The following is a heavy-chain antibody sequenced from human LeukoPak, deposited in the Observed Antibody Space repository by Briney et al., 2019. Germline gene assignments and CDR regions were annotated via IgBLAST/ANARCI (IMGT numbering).Heavy chain of an antibody. V-gene: IGHV1-3*01. CDR1: GYTFTTYA. CDR3: ARGAAAVDY. D-gene: IGHD6-13*01. Sequence: ASVKVSCKASGYTFTTYAIHWMRQVAGQRLEWMGWIKAGHGDTKYSQRFQGRVTLTRDTSASTAYMELSSLRSEDTAVYLCARGAAAVDYWGQGTRVTVSS. J-gene: IGHJ4*02. CDR2: IKAGHGDT.